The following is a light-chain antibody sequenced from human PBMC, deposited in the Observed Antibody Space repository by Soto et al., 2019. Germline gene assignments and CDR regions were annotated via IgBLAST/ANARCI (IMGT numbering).Light chain of an antibody. CDR3: QQYNNWPLT. V-gene: IGKV3-15*01. J-gene: IGKJ4*01. CDR1: QSINSN. Sequence: EIVMTQSPATLSVSPGERATLSCRASQSINSNLAWYQQKLGQAPRLLIYGASTRATGIPARFSGSGSGTEFTLTISSLQSEDFAFYYCQQYNNWPLTFGGGTKVEIK. CDR2: GAS.